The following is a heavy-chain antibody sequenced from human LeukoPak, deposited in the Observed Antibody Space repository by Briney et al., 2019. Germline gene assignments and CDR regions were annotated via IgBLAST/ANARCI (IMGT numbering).Heavy chain of an antibody. CDR1: GFTFSSYW. J-gene: IGHJ4*02. Sequence: GGSLRLSCAASGFTFSSYWMSWVRQAPGKGLEWVANIKQDGREKYYVDSVKGRFTISRDNAKNSLYLQMNSLRAVDAAVYYCARDLDPSSSPFPYYFDYWGQGTLVTVSS. D-gene: IGHD6-6*01. CDR3: ARDLDPSSSPFPYYFDY. V-gene: IGHV3-7*01. CDR2: IKQDGREK.